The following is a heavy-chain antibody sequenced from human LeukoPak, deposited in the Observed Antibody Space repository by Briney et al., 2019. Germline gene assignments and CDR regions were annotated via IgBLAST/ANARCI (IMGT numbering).Heavy chain of an antibody. J-gene: IGHJ6*03. V-gene: IGHV4-34*01. CDR1: GGSFSGYY. CDR2: INHSGST. CDR3: ARGRQQLAWVTYYYYYYMDV. D-gene: IGHD6-13*01. Sequence: PSETLSLTCAVYGGSFSGYYWSWIRHPPGEGREWIGEINHSGSTNYNPSLKSRVTISVDTSKNQFSLKLSSVTAADTAVYYCARGRQQLAWVTYYYYYYMDVWGKGTTVTVPS.